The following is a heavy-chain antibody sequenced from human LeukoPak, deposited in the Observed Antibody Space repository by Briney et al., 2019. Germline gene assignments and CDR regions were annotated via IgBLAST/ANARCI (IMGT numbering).Heavy chain of an antibody. CDR1: GYTFISYG. D-gene: IGHD2-2*02. V-gene: IGHV1-69*13. CDR2: IIPIFGTA. CDR3: ARKSVVVPAAIPVYDYYYMDV. J-gene: IGHJ6*03. Sequence: ASVKVSCKASGYTFISYGISWVRQAPGQGLEWMGGIIPIFGTANYAQKFQGRVTITADESTSTAYMELSSLRSEDTAVYYCARKSVVVPAAIPVYDYYYMDVWGKGTTVTVSS.